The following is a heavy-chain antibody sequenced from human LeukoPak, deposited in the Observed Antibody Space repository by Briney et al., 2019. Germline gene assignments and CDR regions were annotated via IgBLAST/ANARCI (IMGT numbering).Heavy chain of an antibody. CDR2: ISGSGGST. Sequence: PGGSLRLSCAASGFIYSSYAMSWVRQAPGKGLEWVSGISGSGGSTYYADSVKSRFTISRDNSKNTLFLQMNSLGAEDTAIYYCAKDRCGSYCAFDIWGQGTMVTVSS. J-gene: IGHJ3*02. V-gene: IGHV3-23*01. CDR3: AKDRCGSYCAFDI. CDR1: GFIYSSYA. D-gene: IGHD1-26*01.